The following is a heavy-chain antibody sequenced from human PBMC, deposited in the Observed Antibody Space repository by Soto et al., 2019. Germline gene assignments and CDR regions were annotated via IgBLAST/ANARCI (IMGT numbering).Heavy chain of an antibody. CDR2: IDAGNGHT. D-gene: IGHD3-22*01. J-gene: IGHJ4*02. Sequence: GASVKVSCKASGYIFTRYAIHWVRQAPGQRLEWMGWIDAGNGHTKYSHNLQGRVSITRDTSATTAYMELSSLTSEDTAVYYCARDRMYDSRGYPNAWGQGTLVTVSS. CDR3: ARDRMYDSRGYPNA. V-gene: IGHV1-3*01. CDR1: GYIFTRYA.